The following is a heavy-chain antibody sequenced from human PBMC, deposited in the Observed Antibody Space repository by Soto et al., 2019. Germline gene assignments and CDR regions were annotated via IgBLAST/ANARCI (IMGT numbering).Heavy chain of an antibody. J-gene: IGHJ6*02. V-gene: IGHV4-39*01. CDR1: GGSISSSSYY. CDR2: IYYSGST. Sequence: QLQLQESGPGLVKPSETLSLTCTVSGGSISSSSYYWGWIRQPPGKGLEWIGSIYYSGSTYYNPSLKSRVTISVDTSKNQFSLKLSSVTAADTAVYYCARQPHGYSSSWYRLGPSGPNSYYYGMDVWGQGTTVTVSS. D-gene: IGHD6-13*01. CDR3: ARQPHGYSSSWYRLGPSGPNSYYYGMDV.